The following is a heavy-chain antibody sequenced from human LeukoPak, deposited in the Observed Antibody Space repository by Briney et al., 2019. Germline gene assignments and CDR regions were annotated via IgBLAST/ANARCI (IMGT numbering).Heavy chain of an antibody. V-gene: IGHV1-8*03. J-gene: IGHJ5*02. Sequence: ASVKVSCKASGYTFTSYYMHWVRQAPGQGLEWMGWMNPNSGNTGYAQKFQGRVTITRNTSISTAYMELSSLRSEDTAVYYCAKDPYSGSPETGLNWFDPWGQGTLVTVSS. CDR2: MNPNSGNT. CDR3: AKDPYSGSPETGLNWFDP. CDR1: GYTFTSYY. D-gene: IGHD1-26*01.